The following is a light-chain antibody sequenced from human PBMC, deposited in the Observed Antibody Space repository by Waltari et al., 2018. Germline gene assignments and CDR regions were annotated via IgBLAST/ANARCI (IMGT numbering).Light chain of an antibody. CDR2: EVS. Sequence: ASGSPGQSVTISCTGTSSDVGAYNYVSWYQQHPGKAPKLMIYEVSKRPSGVPARFSGSKSGNTASLTVSGLQAEDEADYSCSSYVGSNIVVFGGGTKLTVL. V-gene: IGLV2-8*01. CDR1: SSDVGAYNY. CDR3: SSYVGSNIVV. J-gene: IGLJ2*01.